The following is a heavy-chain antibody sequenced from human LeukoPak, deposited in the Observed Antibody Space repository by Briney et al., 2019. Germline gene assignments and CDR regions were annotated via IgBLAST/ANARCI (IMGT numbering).Heavy chain of an antibody. D-gene: IGHD3-22*01. CDR2: MNPNSGNT. V-gene: IGHV1-8*01. Sequence: ASVKVSCKASGYTFTSYDINWVRQATGQGLEWMGWMNPNSGNTSYAQKFQGRVTMTRNTSISTAYMELSSLRSEDTAVYYCARARGTYYYDSSGYYTPLNFDYWGQGTLVTVSS. CDR1: GYTFTSYD. J-gene: IGHJ4*02. CDR3: ARARGTYYYDSSGYYTPLNFDY.